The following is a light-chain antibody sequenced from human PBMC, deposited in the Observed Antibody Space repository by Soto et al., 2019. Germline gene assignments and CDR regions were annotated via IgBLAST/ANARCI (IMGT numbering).Light chain of an antibody. J-gene: IGKJ1*01. CDR2: GAS. V-gene: IGKV3-15*01. CDR1: QSISSD. Sequence: EIVMTQSPATLSVSPGERATLSCRASQSISSDLAWYQHKPGQAPRLLIYGASTRATGIPGRFSGTGSGTEFTLTISSLQPEDFAVHYCQQYSNWPPWTFGQGTKVEIK. CDR3: QQYSNWPPWT.